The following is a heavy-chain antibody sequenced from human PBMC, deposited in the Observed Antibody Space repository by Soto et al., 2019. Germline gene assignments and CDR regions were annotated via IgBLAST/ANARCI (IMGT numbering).Heavy chain of an antibody. V-gene: IGHV2-5*02. CDR1: GFSLNTGGVG. J-gene: IGHJ6*02. D-gene: IGHD3-10*01. Sequence: ITLKESGPTLVKPTQTLTLTCTFSGFSLNTGGVGVRWVRQPRGKAMEWLALIYWDDDERYRPSLRSRLNISKDTINNQVVLTMTNMDPEDTARYSCVRNWRYYGGDFYYGMDPWGPGTTVTVSS. CDR3: VRNWRYYGGDFYYGMDP. CDR2: IYWDDDE.